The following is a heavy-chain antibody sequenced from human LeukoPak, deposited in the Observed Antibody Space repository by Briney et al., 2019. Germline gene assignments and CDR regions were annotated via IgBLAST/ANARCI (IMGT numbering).Heavy chain of an antibody. V-gene: IGHV1-69*13. J-gene: IGHJ6*02. CDR3: AKGCGWYPCYYYYYGMDV. CDR2: IIPIFGTA. CDR1: GGTFISYA. D-gene: IGHD6-19*01. Sequence: ASVKVSCKASGGTFISYAISWVRQAPGQGLEWMGGIIPIFGTANYAQKFQGRVTITADESTSTAYMELSSLRSEDTAVYYCAKGCGWYPCYYYYYGMDVWGQGTTVTVSS.